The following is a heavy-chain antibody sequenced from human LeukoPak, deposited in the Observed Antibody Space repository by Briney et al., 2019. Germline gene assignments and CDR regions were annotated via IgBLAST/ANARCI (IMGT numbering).Heavy chain of an antibody. CDR3: AKDRRVESSSWYDPDAFDI. J-gene: IGHJ3*02. CDR1: GFTFSSYW. D-gene: IGHD6-13*01. Sequence: PGGSLRLSCAASGFTFSSYWMSWVRQAPGKGLEWVANIKQDGSEKNYLDSVKGRFTISRDNSKNTLYLQMNSLRAEDTAVYYCAKDRRVESSSWYDPDAFDIWGQGTMVTVSS. V-gene: IGHV3-7*01. CDR2: IKQDGSEK.